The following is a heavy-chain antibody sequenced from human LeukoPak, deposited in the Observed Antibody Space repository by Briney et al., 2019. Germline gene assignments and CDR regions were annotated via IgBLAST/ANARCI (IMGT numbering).Heavy chain of an antibody. J-gene: IGHJ4*02. CDR2: INHSGYT. D-gene: IGHD3-22*01. CDR3: SRQVVGNDY. V-gene: IGHV4-34*01. Sequence: SETLSLTCAVYGESSFSSYYWSWIRQTPGGALEWIGEINHSGYTNYNPSLKSQVTLSIDTSKNQFSLRVTSVTAADTAVYYCSRQVVGNDYWGQGTLVTVSS. CDR1: GESSFSSYY.